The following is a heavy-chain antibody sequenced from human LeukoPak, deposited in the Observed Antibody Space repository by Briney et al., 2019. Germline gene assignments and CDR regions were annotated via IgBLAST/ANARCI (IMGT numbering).Heavy chain of an antibody. CDR3: ARVKGWFGEKPDH. V-gene: IGHV3-30*04. D-gene: IGHD3-10*01. CDR1: GFTFSSYA. J-gene: IGHJ4*02. Sequence: GRSLRLSCAASGFTFSSYAMHWVRQAPGKGLEWVAVISYDGSNKYYADSVKGRFTISRDNSKNTLYLQMNSLRAEDTAVYYCARVKGWFGEKPDHWGQGTLVTVSS. CDR2: ISYDGSNK.